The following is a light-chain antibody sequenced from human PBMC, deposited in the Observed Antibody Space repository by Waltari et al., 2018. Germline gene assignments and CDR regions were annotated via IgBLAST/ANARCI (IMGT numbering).Light chain of an antibody. Sequence: EIVLTQSPGTLSLSPGDRATLSCRASQSVSRTLAWYQQEPGQAPRLLVYGASNRATGIPDRCSGSGSGTDFSLTISRLEAEDFEVYYCQNYGTLAVTFGQGTKVEIK. CDR3: QNYGTLAVT. CDR2: GAS. J-gene: IGKJ1*01. V-gene: IGKV3-20*01. CDR1: QSVSRT.